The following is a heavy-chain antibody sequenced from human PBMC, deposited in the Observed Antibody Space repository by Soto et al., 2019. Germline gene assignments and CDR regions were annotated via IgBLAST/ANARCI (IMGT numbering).Heavy chain of an antibody. J-gene: IGHJ4*02. CDR3: AREEFEAGRGHFGC. CDR2: ISYGGNNK. V-gene: IGHV3-30-3*01. Sequence: ESGGGVVQPGGSLRLSCAASGFTCSTSAMHWVRQAPGKGLEWMAMISYGGNNKYYADSVKGRITISRDISERTLYLQMNLLRTEDTAVYYCAREEFEAGRGHFGCWGQGTLVSVSS. CDR1: GFTCSTSA. D-gene: IGHD6-13*01.